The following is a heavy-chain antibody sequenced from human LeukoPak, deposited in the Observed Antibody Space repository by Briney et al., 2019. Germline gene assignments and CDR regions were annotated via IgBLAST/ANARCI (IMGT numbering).Heavy chain of an antibody. Sequence: SETLSLTCTVSGGSINSGNYYWSWIRQPAGKGLEWIGRIYTSGSTNYNPSLKSRVTISVDTSKNQFSLKLSSVTAADTAVYYCARDRGGYQSFDYWGQGTLVTVSS. V-gene: IGHV4-61*02. J-gene: IGHJ4*02. CDR2: IYTSGST. D-gene: IGHD5-12*01. CDR1: GGSINSGNYY. CDR3: ARDRGGYQSFDY.